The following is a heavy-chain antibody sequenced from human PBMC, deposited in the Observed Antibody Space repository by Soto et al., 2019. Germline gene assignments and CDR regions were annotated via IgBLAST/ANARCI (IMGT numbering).Heavy chain of an antibody. J-gene: IGHJ1*01. Sequence: QVQLVESGGGVVQPGRSLRLSCAASGFTFSSYGMHWVRQAPGKGLEWVAVISYDGRDKYYADSVKGRFTISRDNSNKTLYEQMDSLRAEETDVYYCAKGLVVASTYFQHRGQGTLDTVSS. CDR2: ISYDGRDK. CDR1: GFTFSSYG. D-gene: IGHD2-15*01. CDR3: AKGLVVASTYFQH. V-gene: IGHV3-30*18.